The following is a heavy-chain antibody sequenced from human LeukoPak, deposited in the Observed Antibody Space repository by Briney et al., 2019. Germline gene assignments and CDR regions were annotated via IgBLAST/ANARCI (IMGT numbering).Heavy chain of an antibody. Sequence: SETLSLICSVSGGSIGSRYHYWGWIRQPPGKELEWIGSIEYSGSTYYNPPLKSRVIMSVDTSKKQFSLKVTSVTAADTAVYYCARLAHSSGYLAFDYWGQGTLVTVSS. CDR1: GGSIGSRYHY. CDR3: ARLAHSSGYLAFDY. D-gene: IGHD6-19*01. J-gene: IGHJ4*02. CDR2: IEYSGST. V-gene: IGHV4-39*01.